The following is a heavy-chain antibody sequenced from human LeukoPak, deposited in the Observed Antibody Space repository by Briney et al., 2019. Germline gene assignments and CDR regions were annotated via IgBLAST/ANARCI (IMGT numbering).Heavy chain of an antibody. D-gene: IGHD2-15*01. V-gene: IGHV3-30*18. CDR2: ISHDGGNN. Sequence: GGSLRLSCAASGLTFSNYGMHWVRQAPGKGLEWVVVISHDGGNNNYADSVKGRFTISRDNSKNTLYLQMNSLRPEDTAVYYCAKVRVGTAHFDYWGQGTLVTVSS. CDR1: GLTFSNYG. CDR3: AKVRVGTAHFDY. J-gene: IGHJ4*02.